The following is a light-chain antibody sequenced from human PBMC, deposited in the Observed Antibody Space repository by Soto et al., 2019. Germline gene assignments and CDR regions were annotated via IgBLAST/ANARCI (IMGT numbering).Light chain of an antibody. CDR3: QQYGNSPWT. CDR2: GAS. V-gene: IGKV3-20*01. J-gene: IGKJ1*01. CDR1: QSVSSSY. Sequence: EIELTQSPGTLSLSPGERATLSCRASQSVSSSYLAWYQHKPGQAPRLLIYGASTRATAIPDRFSGSGSGTDFTLTISRLEPEDFAVYYCQQYGNSPWTFGQGTKVDIK.